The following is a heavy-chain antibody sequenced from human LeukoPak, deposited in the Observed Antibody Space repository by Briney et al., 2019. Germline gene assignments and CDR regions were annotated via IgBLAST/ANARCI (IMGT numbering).Heavy chain of an antibody. V-gene: IGHV3-48*01. CDR2: ISSSSSTI. D-gene: IGHD3-22*01. Sequence: PGGSLRLSCAASGFTFSSYSMNWVRQAPGKGLEWVSYISSSSSTIYYADYVKGRFTISRDNAKNSLYLQMNSLRAEDTAVYYCARDSYYDRTEHAFDIWGQGTMVTVSS. CDR1: GFTFSSYS. CDR3: ARDSYYDRTEHAFDI. J-gene: IGHJ3*02.